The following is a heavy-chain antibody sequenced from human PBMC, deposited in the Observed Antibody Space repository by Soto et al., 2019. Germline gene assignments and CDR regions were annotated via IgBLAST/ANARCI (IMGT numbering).Heavy chain of an antibody. V-gene: IGHV1-2*04. CDR1: GYTFTGYY. J-gene: IGHJ4*02. D-gene: IGHD3-22*01. CDR2: INPDSGGT. Sequence: ASVKVSCKASGYTFTGYYMHWVRQAPGQGLEWMGWINPDSGGTNYAQKFQGWVTMTRDTSISTAYMELSRLRSDDTAAYYCAREAGYYDSSGYFDYWGQGTLVTVSS. CDR3: AREAGYYDSSGYFDY.